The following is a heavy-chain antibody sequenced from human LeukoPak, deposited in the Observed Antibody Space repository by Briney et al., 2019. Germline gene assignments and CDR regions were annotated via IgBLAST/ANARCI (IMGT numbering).Heavy chain of an antibody. CDR1: GGXISSGDYY. CDR3: ARGYDSRIVGATRSDYVDP. J-gene: IGHJ5*02. D-gene: IGHD1-26*01. Sequence: PSETLSLTCTVSGGXISSGDYYWNWIRQPPGKGLEWIGEINHRGSTNYNPSLKSRVTISVDTSKNQFSLKLSSVTAADTAVYYCARGYDSRIVGATRSDYVDPWGQGILVTVSS. V-gene: IGHV4-39*07. CDR2: INHRGST.